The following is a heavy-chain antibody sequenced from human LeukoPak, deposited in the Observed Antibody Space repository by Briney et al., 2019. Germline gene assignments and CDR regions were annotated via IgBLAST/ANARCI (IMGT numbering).Heavy chain of an antibody. V-gene: IGHV4-38-2*01. Sequence: PSETLSLTXAVSGYSISSGYYWSWIRQPPGKGLEWIGSIYHSGSTYYNPSLKSRVTISVDTSKNQFSLKLSSVTAADTAVYYCARSTLSSGSTNYWGQGTLVTVSS. J-gene: IGHJ4*02. CDR3: ARSTLSSGSTNY. D-gene: IGHD1-26*01. CDR1: GYSISSGYY. CDR2: IYHSGST.